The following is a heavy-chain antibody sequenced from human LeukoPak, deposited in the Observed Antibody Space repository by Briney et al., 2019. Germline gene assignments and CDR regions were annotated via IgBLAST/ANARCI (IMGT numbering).Heavy chain of an antibody. D-gene: IGHD4-23*01. J-gene: IGHJ5*02. V-gene: IGHV4-39*01. CDR2: IYYSGST. Sequence: SETLSLTCTVSGGSISSNNYYWGWIRQPPGKGLEWLGSIYYSGSTYYNPSLKSRVTISVDTSKNQFSLKLGSVTAADTAVYYCARSNSYVNWFDPWGQGTLVTVSS. CDR1: GGSISSNNYY. CDR3: ARSNSYVNWFDP.